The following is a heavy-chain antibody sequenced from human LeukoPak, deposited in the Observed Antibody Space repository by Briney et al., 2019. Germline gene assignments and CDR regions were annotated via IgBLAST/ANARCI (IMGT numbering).Heavy chain of an antibody. D-gene: IGHD7-27*01. V-gene: IGHV4-59*01. CDR2: IYYSGST. CDR1: GGSISSYY. CDR3: ARASLGKCFDY. J-gene: IGHJ4*02. Sequence: SETLSLTCTVSGGSISSYYWSWIRQPPGKGLEWIGYIYYSGSTNYNPSLKSRVTISVDTSKNQFSLKLSSVTAADTAVYYCARASLGKCFDYWGQGTLVTVSS.